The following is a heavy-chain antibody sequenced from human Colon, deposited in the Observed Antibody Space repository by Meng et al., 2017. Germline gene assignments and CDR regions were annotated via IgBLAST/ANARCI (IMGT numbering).Heavy chain of an antibody. Sequence: EGRLVESGGGLVKPGGSLRLSCGASGFIFSSYTMKWARQAPGKGLEWLSSISSSSSDIYYADSVKGRFTVSRDNAKNSLFLEMSSLSPEDTAMYYCARGYGDFIDFWGQGTLVTVSS. CDR3: ARGYGDFIDF. CDR2: ISSSSSDI. CDR1: GFIFSSYT. J-gene: IGHJ4*02. D-gene: IGHD4-17*01. V-gene: IGHV3-21*01.